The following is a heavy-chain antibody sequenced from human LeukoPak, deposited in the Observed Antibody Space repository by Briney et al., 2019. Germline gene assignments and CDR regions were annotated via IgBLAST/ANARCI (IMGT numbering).Heavy chain of an antibody. CDR1: GFTFSHAW. J-gene: IGHJ4*02. CDR2: IKSKTDGGTT. D-gene: IGHD2-15*01. V-gene: IGHV3-15*01. CDR3: TTLNDGSCPN. Sequence: GGSLRLSCAASGFTFSHAWMSWVRQAPGKGLESIGRIKSKTDGGTTDYAAPVKGRFTISRDDSKNTLYLQMNSLKTEDTAVYYCTTLNDGSCPNWGQGTLVTVSS.